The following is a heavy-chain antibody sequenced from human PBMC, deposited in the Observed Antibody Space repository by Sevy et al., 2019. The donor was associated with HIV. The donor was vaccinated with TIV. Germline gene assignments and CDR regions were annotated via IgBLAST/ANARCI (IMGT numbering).Heavy chain of an antibody. CDR1: GGSISSSSYY. D-gene: IGHD6-19*01. Sequence: SETLSLTCTVSGGSISSSSYYWGWIRQPPGKGLEWIGSIYYSGSTYYNPSLKSRVTLSVDTSKNQFSLKLSSVTAADTAVYYCARLPIPQSIAVAGTGYYFDYWGQGTLVTVSS. V-gene: IGHV4-39*01. J-gene: IGHJ4*02. CDR3: ARLPIPQSIAVAGTGYYFDY. CDR2: IYYSGST.